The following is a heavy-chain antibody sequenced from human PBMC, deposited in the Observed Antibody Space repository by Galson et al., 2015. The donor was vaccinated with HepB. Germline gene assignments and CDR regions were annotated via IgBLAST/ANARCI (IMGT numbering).Heavy chain of an antibody. Sequence: SVKVSCKASGYTFTGYYMHWVRQAPGQGLEWMGWINPNSGGTNYAQKFQGRVTMTRDTSISTAYMELSRLRSDDTAVYYCARDHPHYDFWSGYYNPRNYFDYWGQGTLVTVSS. D-gene: IGHD3-3*01. CDR1: GYTFTGYY. CDR2: INPNSGGT. CDR3: ARDHPHYDFWSGYYNPRNYFDY. V-gene: IGHV1-2*02. J-gene: IGHJ4*02.